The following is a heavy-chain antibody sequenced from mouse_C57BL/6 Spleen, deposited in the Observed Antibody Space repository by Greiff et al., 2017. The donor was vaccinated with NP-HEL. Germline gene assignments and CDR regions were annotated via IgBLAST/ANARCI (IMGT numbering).Heavy chain of an antibody. V-gene: IGHV1-15*01. CDR1: GYTFTDYE. CDR2: IDPETGGT. Sequence: QVQLKESGAELVRPGASVTLSCKASGYTFTDYEMHWVKQTPVHGLEWIGAIDPETGGTAYNQKFKGKAILTADKSSSTAYMELRSLTSEDSAVYYCTGYGSSYVASFAYWGQGTLVTVSA. CDR3: TGYGSSYVASFAY. J-gene: IGHJ3*01. D-gene: IGHD1-1*01.